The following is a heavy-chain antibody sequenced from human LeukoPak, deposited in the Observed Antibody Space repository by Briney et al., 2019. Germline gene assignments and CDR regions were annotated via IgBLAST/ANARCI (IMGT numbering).Heavy chain of an antibody. J-gene: IGHJ6*03. D-gene: IGHD4-17*01. CDR1: GFTFSSYS. CDR2: ISSSSSYI. CDR3: ARDSATVTPGRYYMDV. Sequence: GSLRLSCAASGFTFSSYSMNWVRQAPGKGLEWVSSISSSSSYIYYADSVKGRFTISRDNAKNSLYLQMNSLRAEDTAVYYCARDSATVTPGRYYMDVWGKGTTVTVSS. V-gene: IGHV3-21*01.